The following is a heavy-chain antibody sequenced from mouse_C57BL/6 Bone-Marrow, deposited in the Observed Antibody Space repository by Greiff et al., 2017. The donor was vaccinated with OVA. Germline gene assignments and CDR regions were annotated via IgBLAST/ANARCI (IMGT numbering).Heavy chain of an antibody. J-gene: IGHJ1*03. CDR3: ARTYYSLTGYFDV. CDR1: GYTFTSYG. D-gene: IGHD2-12*01. Sequence: VQLQESGAELARPGASVKLSCKASGYTFTSYGISWVKQRTGQGLEWIGEIYPRSGNTYYNEKFKGKATLTADKSSSTAYMELRSLTSEDSAVYFCARTYYSLTGYFDVWGTGTTVTVSS. V-gene: IGHV1-81*01. CDR2: IYPRSGNT.